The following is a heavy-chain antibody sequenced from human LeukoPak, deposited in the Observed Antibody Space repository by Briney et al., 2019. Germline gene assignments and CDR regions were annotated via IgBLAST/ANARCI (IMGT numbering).Heavy chain of an antibody. CDR3: ARVPKASGSYYRHTTTPYYFDY. J-gene: IGHJ4*02. Sequence: PSETLSLTCTVSGGSISSYYWSWIRQPPGKGLEWIGSIYHSGSTNYNPSLKSRVTISVDTSKNQFSLKLSSVTAADTAVYYCARVPKASGSYYRHTTTPYYFDYWGQGTLVTVSS. CDR1: GGSISSYY. D-gene: IGHD1-26*01. V-gene: IGHV4-59*12. CDR2: IYHSGST.